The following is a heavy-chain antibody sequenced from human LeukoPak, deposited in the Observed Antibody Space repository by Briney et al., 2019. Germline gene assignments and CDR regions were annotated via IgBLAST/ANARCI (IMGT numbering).Heavy chain of an antibody. CDR2: ISSSSSYI. CDR1: GVTFSSYS. CDR3: AKNYYDGSGYTIDY. Sequence: GGSLRLSCAASGVTFSSYSMNWVRQAPGKGLEWVSSISSSSSYIYYADSVKGRFTISRDNAKNSLYLQMNSLRAEDTAVYYCAKNYYDGSGYTIDYWGQGTLVTVSS. D-gene: IGHD3-22*01. J-gene: IGHJ4*02. V-gene: IGHV3-21*01.